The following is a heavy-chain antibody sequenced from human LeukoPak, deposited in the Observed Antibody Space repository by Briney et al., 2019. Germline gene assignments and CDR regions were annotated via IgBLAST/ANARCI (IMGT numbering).Heavy chain of an antibody. Sequence: SETLSLTCTVSGGSISSYYWSWIRQPAGKGLEWIGCIYTSGSTNYNPSLKSRVTMSVDTSKNQFSLKLSSVTAADTAVYYCARDRLDYYYYYMDVWGKGTTVTVSS. CDR3: ARDRLDYYYYYMDV. J-gene: IGHJ6*03. CDR2: IYTSGST. CDR1: GGSISSYY. V-gene: IGHV4-4*07.